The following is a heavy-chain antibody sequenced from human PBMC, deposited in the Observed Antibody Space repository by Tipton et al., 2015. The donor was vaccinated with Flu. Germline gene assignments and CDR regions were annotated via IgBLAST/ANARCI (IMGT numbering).Heavy chain of an antibody. CDR1: GFTFSSYW. V-gene: IGHV3-74*01. CDR2: INSDGSST. Sequence: SLRLSCAASGFTFSSYWMYWVRQVAGKGLVWVSLINSDGSSTNYADSVKGRFTVSRDNAKNTLYLQMNSLRAEDTAVYFCTRASYGSADYWGQGTLVTVSS. D-gene: IGHD3-10*01. J-gene: IGHJ4*02. CDR3: TRASYGSADY.